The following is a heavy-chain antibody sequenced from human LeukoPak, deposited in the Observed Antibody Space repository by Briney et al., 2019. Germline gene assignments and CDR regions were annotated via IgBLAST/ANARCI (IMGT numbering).Heavy chain of an antibody. CDR3: ARDLRGCSGGSCYHDAFDI. V-gene: IGHV4-39*07. J-gene: IGHJ3*02. D-gene: IGHD2-15*01. CDR2: IYYSGST. CDR1: GGSISSSSYY. Sequence: SETLSLTCTVSGGSISSSSYYWGWIRQPPGKGLEWIGSIYYSGSTYYNPSLKSRVTISVDTSKNQFSLKLSSVTAADTAVYYCARDLRGCSGGSCYHDAFDIWGQGTMVTVSS.